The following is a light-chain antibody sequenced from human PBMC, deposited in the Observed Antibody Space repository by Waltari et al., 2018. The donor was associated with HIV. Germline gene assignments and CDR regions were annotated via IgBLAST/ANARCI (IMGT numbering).Light chain of an antibody. V-gene: IGKV1-33*01. J-gene: IGKJ4*01. CDR3: QQYDNLLT. Sequence: DIQMTQSPSSLSASVGDRATITCQASQDISSYLHWYQQKPGKAPKLLIYDASNLETGVPSRFSGSGSGTDFTFTISSLQPEDIATYYCQQYDNLLTFGGGTKVEIK. CDR1: QDISSY. CDR2: DAS.